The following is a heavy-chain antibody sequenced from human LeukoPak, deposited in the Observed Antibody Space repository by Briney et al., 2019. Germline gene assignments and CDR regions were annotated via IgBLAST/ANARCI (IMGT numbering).Heavy chain of an antibody. J-gene: IGHJ6*03. Sequence: SSETLSLTCAVSGGSLSDYDWSWIRQSPGKGLEWIGEIIHNGSTSYNPSLKGRVTISVDTPENQFSLKLTSVTAADTALYYCARRGRSIIIVPAALAYYYYMDVWDKGTTVTVSS. D-gene: IGHD2-2*01. CDR1: GGSLSDYD. V-gene: IGHV4-34*12. CDR3: ARRGRSIIIVPAALAYYYYMDV. CDR2: IIHNGST.